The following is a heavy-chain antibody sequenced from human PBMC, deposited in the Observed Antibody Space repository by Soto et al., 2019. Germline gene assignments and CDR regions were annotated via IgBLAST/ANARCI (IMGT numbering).Heavy chain of an antibody. Sequence: GGSLRLSCAASGFSFRTHGMIWVRQAPGKGPEWLAIISDSGGSTYYADSVKGRLTISRDNSKNILFLQMNSLRPEDTAVYYCARAGQRYYFDYWGQGTLVTVSS. CDR2: ISDSGGST. CDR3: ARAGQRYYFDY. D-gene: IGHD3-16*01. CDR1: GFSFRTHG. V-gene: IGHV3-23*01. J-gene: IGHJ4*02.